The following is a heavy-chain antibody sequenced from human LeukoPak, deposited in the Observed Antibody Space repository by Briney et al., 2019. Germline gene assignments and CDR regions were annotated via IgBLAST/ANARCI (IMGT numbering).Heavy chain of an antibody. D-gene: IGHD3-22*01. CDR1: GGSIRSYY. CDR3: ARVRALSYYDSSGDLFYFDY. V-gene: IGHV4-59*01. Sequence: PSETLSLTCTVSGGSIRSYYWSWIRQPPGKGLEWIGYMYYSGSTNYNPALKSRVTISVDTSKNQFSLRLSSVTAADTAVYYCARVRALSYYDSSGDLFYFDYWGQGTLVTVSP. CDR2: MYYSGST. J-gene: IGHJ4*02.